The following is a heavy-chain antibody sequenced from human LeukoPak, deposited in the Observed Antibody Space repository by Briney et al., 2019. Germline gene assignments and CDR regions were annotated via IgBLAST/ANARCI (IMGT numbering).Heavy chain of an antibody. Sequence: GASVKVSCKASGYTFSTYDINWVRQATGQGLEWMGWTNPNGGKTGYAQKFQGRVTMTTNTSISTAYMELSSLRSDDTAVYYCARGTSYGGNSNWGQGTLVTVSS. CDR2: TNPNGGKT. CDR1: GYTFSTYD. D-gene: IGHD4-23*01. CDR3: ARGTSYGGNSN. V-gene: IGHV1-8*01. J-gene: IGHJ4*02.